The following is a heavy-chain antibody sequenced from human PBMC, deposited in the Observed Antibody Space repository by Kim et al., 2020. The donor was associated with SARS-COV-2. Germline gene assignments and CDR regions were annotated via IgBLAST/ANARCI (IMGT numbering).Heavy chain of an antibody. Sequence: GGSLRLSCAASGFTFSDYYMSWIRQAPGKGLEWVSYISSSGSTIYYADSVKGRFTISRDNAKNSLYLQMNSLRAEDTAVYYCARDLYSGYEFSYYYCYGIDVSGPEATLTASS. CDR1: GFTFSDYY. D-gene: IGHD5-12*01. CDR2: ISSSGSTI. J-gene: IGHJ6*02. CDR3: ARDLYSGYEFSYYYCYGIDV. V-gene: IGHV3-11*01.